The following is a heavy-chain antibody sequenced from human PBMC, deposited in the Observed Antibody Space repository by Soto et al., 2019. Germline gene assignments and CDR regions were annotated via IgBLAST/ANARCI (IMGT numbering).Heavy chain of an antibody. D-gene: IGHD2-2*01. J-gene: IGHJ3*02. V-gene: IGHV1-69*02. CDR1: GGTFSSYT. CDR3: ASRGDIVVVPAAINPIPDALDI. CDR2: IIPILGIA. Sequence: GASVKVSCKASGGTFSSYTISWVRQAPGQGLEWMGRIIPILGIANYAQKFQGRVTITADKSTSTAYMELSSLRSEDTAVYYCASRGDIVVVPAAINPIPDALDIWGQGTMVTVSS.